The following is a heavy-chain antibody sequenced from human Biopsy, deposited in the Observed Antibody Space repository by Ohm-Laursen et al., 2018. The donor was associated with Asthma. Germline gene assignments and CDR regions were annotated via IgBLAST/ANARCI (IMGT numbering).Heavy chain of an antibody. CDR1: GGSVSSDKYY. J-gene: IGHJ4*02. CDR3: ARGTIVAGIDY. D-gene: IGHD5-12*01. CDR2: IFYSGAT. Sequence: VTLSLTCSVSGGSVSSDKYYWSSTRQPPGRGLERIAYIFYSGATNYNPALKSRVAQSIDTSKSQFSLRLNSLSAADTAVYYCARGTIVAGIDYWGRGTLVTVSS. V-gene: IGHV4-61*01.